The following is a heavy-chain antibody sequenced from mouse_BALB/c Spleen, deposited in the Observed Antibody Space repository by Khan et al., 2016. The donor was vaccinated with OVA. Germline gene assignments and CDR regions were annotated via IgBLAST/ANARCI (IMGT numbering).Heavy chain of an antibody. V-gene: IGHV14-3*02. Sequence: VQLMESGAELVKPGASVKFSCSASGYTIKDTYIHWVKQRPEQGLEWIGRLDPPTGDSKYGPKFQDKVALTADTSSNTAYLQLSSLTSEDTAVYYCATLSGKHFDYWGEGTTVTVSS. CDR3: ATLSGKHFDY. CDR1: GYTIKDTY. D-gene: IGHD2-1*01. J-gene: IGHJ3*01. CDR2: LDPPTGDS.